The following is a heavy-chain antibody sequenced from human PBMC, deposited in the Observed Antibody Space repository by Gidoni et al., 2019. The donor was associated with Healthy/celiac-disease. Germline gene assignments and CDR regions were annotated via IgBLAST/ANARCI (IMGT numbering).Heavy chain of an antibody. CDR1: GFSLSTSGVG. V-gene: IGHV2-5*01. CDR2: IYWNDDK. Sequence: QITLKESGPTLVKPTQTLTLTCTFSGFSLSTSGVGVGWIRQPPGKALEWLALIYWNDDKRYSPSLKSRLTITKDTSKNQVVLTMTNMDPVDTATYYCAHSWLYYDFWSGYYTGINWFDPWGQGTLVTVSS. D-gene: IGHD3-3*01. CDR3: AHSWLYYDFWSGYYTGINWFDP. J-gene: IGHJ5*02.